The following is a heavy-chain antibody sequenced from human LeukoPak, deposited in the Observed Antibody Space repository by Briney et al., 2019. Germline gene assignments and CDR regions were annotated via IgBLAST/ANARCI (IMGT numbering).Heavy chain of an antibody. J-gene: IGHJ2*01. Sequence: SETLSLTCTISGGSISRYYWSWIRQPPGKGLEWIGYIYYSGSTNYNPSLKSRVTISVDTSKNQFSLKLSSVTAADTAVYYCARRPLVGYFDLWGRGTLVTVSS. CDR2: IYYSGST. V-gene: IGHV4-59*01. CDR1: GGSISRYY. D-gene: IGHD2-15*01. CDR3: ARRPLVGYFDL.